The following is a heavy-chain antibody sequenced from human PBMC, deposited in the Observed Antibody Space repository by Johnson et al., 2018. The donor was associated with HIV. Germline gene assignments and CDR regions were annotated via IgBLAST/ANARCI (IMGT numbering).Heavy chain of an antibody. CDR3: ARVSSSTIAVTGNAFEI. V-gene: IGHV3-30*04. CDR2: ISYDGTNK. D-gene: IGHD6-19*01. J-gene: IGHJ3*02. Sequence: QVQLVESGGGVVQPGRSLRLSCAASGFTFSSYAMHWVRQAPGTGLEWVAVISYDGTNKYYADSVKGRFTISRENSRSTLYLQMNSLRVEDTAVYYCARVSSSTIAVTGNAFEIWGQGTMVSVSS. CDR1: GFTFSSYA.